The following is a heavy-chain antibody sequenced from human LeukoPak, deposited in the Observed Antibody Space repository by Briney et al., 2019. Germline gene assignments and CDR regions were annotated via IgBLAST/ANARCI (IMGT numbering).Heavy chain of an antibody. CDR1: GGSISSGGYY. V-gene: IGHV4-31*03. CDR3: ASPAPYESSGYYKL. Sequence: SETLSLTCTVSGGSISSGGYYWTWIRQHPGKGLEWIGYIYYGGSTYYNPSLKSRVTTSVDTSKNQFSLQLNSVTAADTAVYFCASPAPYESSGYYKLWGQGTLVTVSS. CDR2: IYYGGST. J-gene: IGHJ4*02. D-gene: IGHD3-22*01.